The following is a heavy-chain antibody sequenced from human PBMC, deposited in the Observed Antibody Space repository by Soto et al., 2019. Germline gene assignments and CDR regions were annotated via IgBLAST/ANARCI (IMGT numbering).Heavy chain of an antibody. D-gene: IGHD6-13*01. J-gene: IGHJ3*01. V-gene: IGHV4-39*01. CDR3: ATEILRPAAGRTFRGFDV. Sequence: SETLSLTCTVSGGSMRGSTYYWAWIRQPPGKGLEWLGSVFKSGITSNNSSLKSRVTMSVDTSKNQFSLKLSSVTAADTAVYYCATEILRPAAGRTFRGFDVWRQGTMVIDSS. CDR2: VFKSGIT. CDR1: GGSMRGSTYY.